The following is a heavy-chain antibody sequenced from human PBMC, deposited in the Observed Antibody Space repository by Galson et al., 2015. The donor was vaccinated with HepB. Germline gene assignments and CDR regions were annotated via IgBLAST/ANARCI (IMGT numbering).Heavy chain of an antibody. CDR3: ARGVGGAFDI. J-gene: IGHJ3*02. D-gene: IGHD1-26*01. CDR1: GFTFSSYW. Sequence: SLRLSCAASGFTFSSYWMHWVRQAPGKGLVWVSHINNDGSNTNYADSVKGRFTISRDNAKKTLYLQMNSLRADDTAVYYCARGVGGAFDIWGQGTMVTVSS. CDR2: INNDGSNT. V-gene: IGHV3-74*01.